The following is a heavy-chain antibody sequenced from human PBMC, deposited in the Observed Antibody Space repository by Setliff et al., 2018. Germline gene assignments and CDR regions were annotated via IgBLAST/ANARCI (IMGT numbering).Heavy chain of an antibody. V-gene: IGHV4-59*08. Sequence: SETLSLTCTVSGGSSSSHYWSWIRQPPGKGLEWIGYIHYSGTTNYNPSLRSRVTLSLDTAKNQFSLELRAVTAADTAVYYCARAHTWSLPNDNSGYPGWFDPWGQGTLVTVSS. CDR2: IHYSGTT. J-gene: IGHJ5*02. CDR3: ARAHTWSLPNDNSGYPGWFDP. CDR1: GGSSSSHY. D-gene: IGHD3-22*01.